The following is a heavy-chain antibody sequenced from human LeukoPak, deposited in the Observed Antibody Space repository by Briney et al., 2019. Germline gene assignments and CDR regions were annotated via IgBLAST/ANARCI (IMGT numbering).Heavy chain of an antibody. CDR1: GFTFSDYS. J-gene: IGHJ4*02. CDR3: ARVGPMAVRFPVFDY. V-gene: IGHV3-21*01. D-gene: IGHD2-8*01. CDR2: ISTSSRYI. Sequence: LGGSLRLSCLASGFTFSDYSMHWVRQTPGKGLEWISSISTSSRYIHYADSVKGRFTISRGNARNSLYLQMNSLRAEDTAVYYCARVGPMAVRFPVFDYWGQGTLVTVSS.